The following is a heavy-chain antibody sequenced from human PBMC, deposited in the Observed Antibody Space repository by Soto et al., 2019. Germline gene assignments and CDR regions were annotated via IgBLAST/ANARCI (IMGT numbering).Heavy chain of an antibody. V-gene: IGHV3-15*01. CDR2: IKSKTDGGTT. Sequence: PGGSLRLSCAASGFTFSNAWMSWVRQAPGKGLEWVGRIKSKTDGGTTDYAAPVKGRFTISRDDSKNTLYLQMNSLKTEDTAVYYCTTDPLSGWYLYYGMDVWGQGTTVTVSS. D-gene: IGHD6-19*01. CDR1: GFTFSNAW. J-gene: IGHJ6*02. CDR3: TTDPLSGWYLYYGMDV.